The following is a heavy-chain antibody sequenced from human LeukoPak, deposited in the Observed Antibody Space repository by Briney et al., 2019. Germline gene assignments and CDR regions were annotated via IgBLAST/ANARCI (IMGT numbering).Heavy chain of an antibody. CDR1: GGTFISYA. Sequence: ASVKVSCKASGGTFISYAISWVRQAPGQGLEWMGRIIPIFGTANYAQKFQGRVTIATDESTSTAYMELSSLRSEDTAVYYCARDPIAVAGKFDYWGQGTLVTVSS. CDR3: ARDPIAVAGKFDY. D-gene: IGHD6-19*01. V-gene: IGHV1-69*05. J-gene: IGHJ4*02. CDR2: IIPIFGTA.